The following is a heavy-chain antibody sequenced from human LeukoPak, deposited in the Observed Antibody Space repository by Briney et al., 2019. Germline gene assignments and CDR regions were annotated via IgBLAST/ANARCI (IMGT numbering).Heavy chain of an antibody. J-gene: IGHJ4*02. CDR1: GFTFSSYA. Sequence: GRSLGLSCAASGFTFSSYAMHWVRQAPGKGLEWVAVISYDGSNKYYADSVKGRFTISRDNSKNTLYLQMNSLRAEDTAVYYCARRFSSSTLDYWGQGTLVTVSS. CDR3: ARRFSSSTLDY. D-gene: IGHD6-6*01. CDR2: ISYDGSNK. V-gene: IGHV3-30*04.